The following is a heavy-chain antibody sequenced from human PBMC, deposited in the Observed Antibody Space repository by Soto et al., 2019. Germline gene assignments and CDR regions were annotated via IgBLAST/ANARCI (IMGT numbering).Heavy chain of an antibody. CDR3: AAGMATIRNY. CDR2: IYHSGST. CDR1: GGSISSGGYS. D-gene: IGHD5-12*01. J-gene: IGHJ4*02. Sequence: CAVSGGSISSGGYSWSWIRQPPGKGLEWIGYIYHSGSTYYNPSLKSRVTISVDRSKNQFSLKLSSVTAADTAVYYCAAGMATIRNYWGQGTLVTVSS. V-gene: IGHV4-30-2*01.